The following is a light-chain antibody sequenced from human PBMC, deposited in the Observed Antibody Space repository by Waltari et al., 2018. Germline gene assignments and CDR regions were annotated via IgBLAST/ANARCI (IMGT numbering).Light chain of an antibody. J-gene: IGKJ1*01. CDR1: QTIRTW. V-gene: IGKV1-5*01. CDR2: DAS. CDR3: QQYQTFRT. Sequence: IQMTQSPSTLSASVGHRVTITCRASQTIRTWLAWYQHKPGQAPKLLIYDASTIQSGVPSRFSGSGSGTEFSLTISTLQPDDFATYYCQQYQTFRTFGRGTRVELK.